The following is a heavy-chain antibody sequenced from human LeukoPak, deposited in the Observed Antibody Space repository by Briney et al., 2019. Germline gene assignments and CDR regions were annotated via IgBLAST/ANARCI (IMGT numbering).Heavy chain of an antibody. D-gene: IGHD1-1*01. J-gene: IGHJ4*02. Sequence: GGSLRLSCAASEFTFSSHEMNWVRQAPGKGLEWVSYISSSGSTILYADSVKGRFSISRDNAKNSLFLQMNSLRAGDTAVYYCAREKASTTGTTDYDYWGQGTLVTVSS. V-gene: IGHV3-48*03. CDR1: EFTFSSHE. CDR3: AREKASTTGTTDYDY. CDR2: ISSSGSTI.